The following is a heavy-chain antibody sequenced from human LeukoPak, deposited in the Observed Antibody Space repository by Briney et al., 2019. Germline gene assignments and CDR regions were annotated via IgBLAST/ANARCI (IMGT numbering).Heavy chain of an antibody. CDR3: AKTGAREFDY. D-gene: IGHD1-26*01. CDR2: ISGSGGST. J-gene: IGHJ4*02. Sequence: PGGSLRLSCAASGFTFSTYAMSWVRQAPGKGLEWVSAISGSGGSTYYAGSVKGRFTISRDNSKNTLYLQMNSLRAEDTAVYYCAKTGAREFDYWGQGTLVSVSS. CDR1: GFTFSTYA. V-gene: IGHV3-23*01.